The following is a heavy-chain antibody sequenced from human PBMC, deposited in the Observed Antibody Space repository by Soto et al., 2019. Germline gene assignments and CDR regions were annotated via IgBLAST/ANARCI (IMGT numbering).Heavy chain of an antibody. D-gene: IGHD2-15*01. CDR2: ISFSDGGT. CDR3: VKDDRILGRRYFDL. J-gene: IGHJ2*01. V-gene: IGHV3-23*01. Sequence: GGSLRISCSASGFTVSSYAMTWVRQAPGKGLEWVSSISFSDGGTYYADSVKGRLTISRDNSKNTLFLQMNSLRVEDTAVYYCVKDDRILGRRYFDLWGRGTLVTVSS. CDR1: GFTVSSYA.